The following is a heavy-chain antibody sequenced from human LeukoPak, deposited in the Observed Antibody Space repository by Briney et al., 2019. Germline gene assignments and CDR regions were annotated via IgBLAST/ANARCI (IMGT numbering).Heavy chain of an antibody. D-gene: IGHD6-13*01. Sequence: PSETLSLTCTVSGGSISSYYWSWIRQPLGKGLEWIGYIYYSGSTNYNPSLKSRVTISVDTSKNQFSLKLSSVTAADTAVYYCARRASRSYYFDYWGQGTLVTVSS. CDR3: ARRASRSYYFDY. V-gene: IGHV4-59*08. CDR1: GGSISSYY. CDR2: IYYSGST. J-gene: IGHJ4*02.